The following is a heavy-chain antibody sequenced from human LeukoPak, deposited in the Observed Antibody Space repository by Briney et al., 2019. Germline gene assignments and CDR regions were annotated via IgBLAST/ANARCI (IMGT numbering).Heavy chain of an antibody. D-gene: IGHD6-19*01. CDR3: ARSTSGWFWFDP. J-gene: IGHJ5*02. CDR1: GYSISSGYD. V-gene: IGHV4-38-2*02. CDR2: IYHSGST. Sequence: SETLSLTCTVSGYSISSGYDWGWIRQPPGKGLEGIGSIYHSGSTYSSPSLKRRVTISVDTSRNQFSLKLTSVTAADTAVYYCARSTSGWFWFDPWGQGTLVTVSS.